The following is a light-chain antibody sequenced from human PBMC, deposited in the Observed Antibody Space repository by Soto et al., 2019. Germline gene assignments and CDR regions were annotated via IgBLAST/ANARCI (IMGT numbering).Light chain of an antibody. CDR2: DAS. CDR3: QQSETYPLT. Sequence: DIQMTQSPSTLSAPVVERVTITCRASQTISTWLAWYQHKPGKAPNLLIYDASTLMSGVPSRFSGSGSGTEFTLTISSLQPGDFATYYCQQSETYPLTFGQGTRLEIK. V-gene: IGKV1-5*01. CDR1: QTISTW. J-gene: IGKJ5*01.